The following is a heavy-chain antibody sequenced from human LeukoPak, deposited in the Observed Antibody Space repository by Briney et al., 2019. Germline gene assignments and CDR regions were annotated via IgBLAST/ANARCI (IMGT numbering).Heavy chain of an antibody. CDR1: GFTFSNYW. CDR3: ARLESLAKWGFDI. J-gene: IGHJ3*02. D-gene: IGHD1-26*01. CDR2: INSDGRDT. V-gene: IGHV3-74*01. Sequence: PGGSLRLSCAASGFTFSNYWMHWVRQAPGKGLVWVSRINSDGRDTTYADSVKGRFTISRDNAKNTLYLQMNGLRVEDTAVYYCARLESLAKWGFDIWGQGTMVTVSS.